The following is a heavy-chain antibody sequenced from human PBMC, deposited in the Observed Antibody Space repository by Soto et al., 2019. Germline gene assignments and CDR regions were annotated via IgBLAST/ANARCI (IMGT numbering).Heavy chain of an antibody. CDR3: ASENYDFWSARREYFQH. Sequence: GASVKVSCKASGYTFTSYAMHWVRQAPGQRLEWMGWINAGNGNTKYSQKFQGRVTITRDTSASTAYMELSSLRSEDTAVYYCASENYDFWSARREYFQHWGQGTLVTVSS. CDR2: INAGNGNT. J-gene: IGHJ1*01. CDR1: GYTFTSYA. V-gene: IGHV1-3*01. D-gene: IGHD3-3*01.